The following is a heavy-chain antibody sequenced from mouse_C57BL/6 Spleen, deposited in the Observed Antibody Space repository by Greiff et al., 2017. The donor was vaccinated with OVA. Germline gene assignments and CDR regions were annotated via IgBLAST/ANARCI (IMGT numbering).Heavy chain of an antibody. V-gene: IGHV1-55*01. D-gene: IGHD1-1*01. CDR1: GYTFTSYW. CDR2: IYPGSGST. Sequence: QVQLQQPGAELVKPGASVKMSCKASGYTFTSYWITWVKQKPGQGLEWIGDIYPGSGSTNYNEKFKSKATLTVETSSSTAYMQLSSLTSEDSAVYYCARRTTGDFDYWGQGTTLTVSS. J-gene: IGHJ2*01. CDR3: ARRTTGDFDY.